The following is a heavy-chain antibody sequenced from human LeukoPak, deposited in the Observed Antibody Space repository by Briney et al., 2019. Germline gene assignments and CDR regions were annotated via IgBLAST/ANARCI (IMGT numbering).Heavy chain of an antibody. CDR2: IHNTGNT. Sequence: SETLSLTCTVSGASISSSSYYWAWIRQSPGKGLEWIGSIHNTGNTYNNPSLKSRVTISVDKSKNQFSPKLSSVTAADTAVYYCARHRRRWLQLGRGAFDIWGQGTMVTVSS. D-gene: IGHD5-24*01. CDR1: GASISSSSYY. J-gene: IGHJ3*02. V-gene: IGHV4-39*01. CDR3: ARHRRRWLQLGRGAFDI.